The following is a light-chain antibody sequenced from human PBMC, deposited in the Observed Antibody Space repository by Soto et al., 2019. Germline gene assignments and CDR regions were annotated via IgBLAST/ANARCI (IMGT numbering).Light chain of an antibody. Sequence: EIVMTQSPATLSVSPGERATLSCMASQSVNSNLAWYRQKPGQAPRLLISDASTRATGVPARFSGSGSGTEFTLTISSLQSEDSGIYYCQQYNFWPPLTFGGGTKVENK. J-gene: IGKJ4*01. CDR2: DAS. CDR1: QSVNSN. V-gene: IGKV3-15*01. CDR3: QQYNFWPPLT.